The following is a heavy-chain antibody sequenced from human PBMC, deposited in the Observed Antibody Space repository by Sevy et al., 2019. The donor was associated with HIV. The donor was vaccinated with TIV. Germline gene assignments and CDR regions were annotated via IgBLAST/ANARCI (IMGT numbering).Heavy chain of an antibody. V-gene: IGHV4-59*01. CDR1: GGSLNTYG. D-gene: IGHD7-27*01. J-gene: IGHJ4*02. CDR3: GRDNWGSIDY. CDR2: AYYNGGT. Sequence: SETLSLTCTVSGGSLNTYGWSWIRQPPGKGLEWIGYAYYNGGTTYNPSLKSRLTILVGTSERQFSLQLSSVTPADTAVYYCGRDNWGSIDYWGQGVLVTVSS.